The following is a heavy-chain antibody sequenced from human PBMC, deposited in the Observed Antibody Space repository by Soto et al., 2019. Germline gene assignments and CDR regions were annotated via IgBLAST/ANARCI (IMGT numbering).Heavy chain of an antibody. CDR3: ARGQYYDSSGYYPYYYYYYGMDV. J-gene: IGHJ6*02. Sequence: QVQLQESGPGLVKPSQTLSLTCTVSGGSISRGGYYWSWIRQHPEKGLEWIGYIYYSGSTYYNPSLKSRVTLSVDTSKNQFSLKLSSVTAADTAVYYCARGQYYDSSGYYPYYYYYYGMDVWGQGTTVTVSS. CDR1: GGSISRGGYY. V-gene: IGHV4-31*03. CDR2: IYYSGST. D-gene: IGHD3-22*01.